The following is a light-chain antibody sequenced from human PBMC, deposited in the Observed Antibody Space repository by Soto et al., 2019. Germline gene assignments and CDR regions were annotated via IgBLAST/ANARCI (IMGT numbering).Light chain of an antibody. V-gene: IGKV3-20*01. J-gene: IGKJ1*01. CDR2: GAS. CDR1: QSVSSK. Sequence: TQATSSLPVSPRQGANLSCRASQSVSSKLAWYQQKPGQAPRLLIYGASSRAIGIPDRFRGSGSGTDFTLTISRLEPEDFAVYYCQQYGSSPRTFGQGTKVDIK. CDR3: QQYGSSPRT.